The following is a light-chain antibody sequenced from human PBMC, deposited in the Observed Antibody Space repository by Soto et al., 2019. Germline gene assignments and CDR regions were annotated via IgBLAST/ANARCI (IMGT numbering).Light chain of an antibody. Sequence: DIQMTQSPSSLSASVGDRVTITCRASQSISSYLNWYQQKPGKVPKLLIYAASSLQSGVPSRFSGSRSGTDFTLTISSLQPEDFAAYHCQQSYSTPLTFGGGTKVEIK. CDR3: QQSYSTPLT. CDR2: AAS. V-gene: IGKV1-39*01. CDR1: QSISSY. J-gene: IGKJ4*01.